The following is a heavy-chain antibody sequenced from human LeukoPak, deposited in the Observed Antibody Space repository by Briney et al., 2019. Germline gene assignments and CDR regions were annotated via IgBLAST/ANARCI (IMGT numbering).Heavy chain of an antibody. J-gene: IGHJ4*02. CDR3: ARARALYCSSTSCYYSH. Sequence: ASVKVSCKASGYTFTGYNMHWVRQAPGQGLEWMGWINPNSGGTNYAQKFQGRVTMTRDTSISTAYMELSRLRSDDTAVYYCARARALYCSSTSCYYSHWGQGTLVTVSS. CDR1: GYTFTGYN. CDR2: INPNSGGT. V-gene: IGHV1-2*02. D-gene: IGHD2-2*01.